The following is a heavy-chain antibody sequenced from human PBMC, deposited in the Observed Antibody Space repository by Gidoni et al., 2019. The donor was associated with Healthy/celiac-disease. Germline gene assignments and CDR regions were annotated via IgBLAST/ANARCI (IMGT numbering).Heavy chain of an antibody. V-gene: IGHV3-66*01. CDR2: IYSGGST. D-gene: IGHD2-8*01. CDR3: ARDNGGNKTARGWFDP. Sequence: EVQLVESGGGLVQPGGSLRLSCAASGFTVSSNYMGWVRQAPGKGLEWVSVIYSGGSTYYADSVKGRFTISRDNSKNTLYLQMNSLRAEDTAVYYCARDNGGNKTARGWFDPWGQGTLVTVSS. CDR1: GFTVSSNY. J-gene: IGHJ5*02.